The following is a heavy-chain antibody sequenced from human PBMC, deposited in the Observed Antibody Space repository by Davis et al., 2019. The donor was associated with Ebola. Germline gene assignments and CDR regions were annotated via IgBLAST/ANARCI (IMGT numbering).Heavy chain of an antibody. D-gene: IGHD6-13*01. J-gene: IGHJ6*04. CDR1: GGSIGSTTYY. Sequence: MPGGSLRLSCTVSGGSIGSTTYYWGWIRQPPGKGLEWIGSIHYGGSTYYTSSLKSRVIISVDTSRKQFSLNLSSVTAADTAIYYCARTCIAAAGTDYYYYGMDVWGKGTTVTVSS. CDR2: IHYGGST. V-gene: IGHV4-39*01. CDR3: ARTCIAAAGTDYYYYGMDV.